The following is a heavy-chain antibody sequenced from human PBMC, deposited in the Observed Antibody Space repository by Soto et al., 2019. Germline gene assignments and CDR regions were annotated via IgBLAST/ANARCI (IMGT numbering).Heavy chain of an antibody. CDR1: GGSISSSSYY. J-gene: IGHJ6*02. Sequence: SETLSLTCSVSGGSISSSSYYLGWIRQPPGKGLEWIGSIYYSGSTYYNPSLKSRVTISVDTSKNQFSLKLSSVTAADTAVYYCARRNIMVRGVIRYQGYYGMDVWGQGTTVTVSS. D-gene: IGHD3-10*01. CDR2: IYYSGST. CDR3: ARRNIMVRGVIRYQGYYGMDV. V-gene: IGHV4-39*01.